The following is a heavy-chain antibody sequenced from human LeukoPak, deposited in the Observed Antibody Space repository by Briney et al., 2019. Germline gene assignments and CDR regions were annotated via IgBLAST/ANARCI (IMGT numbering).Heavy chain of an antibody. V-gene: IGHV3-21*01. CDR1: GFTFSSYS. CDR2: ISSSSSYI. CDR3: AKEAVGYYNY. D-gene: IGHD4-17*01. J-gene: IGHJ4*02. Sequence: PGGSLRLSCAASGFTFSSYSMNWVRQAPGKGLEWVSSISSSSSYIYYADSVKGRFTISRDNSKNTLYLQMNSLRAEDTAVYYCAKEAVGYYNYWGQGTLVTVSS.